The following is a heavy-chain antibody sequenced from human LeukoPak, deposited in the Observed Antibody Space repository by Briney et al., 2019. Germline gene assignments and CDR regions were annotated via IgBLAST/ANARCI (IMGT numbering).Heavy chain of an antibody. V-gene: IGHV3-20*04. CDR1: GFTFDDYG. CDR2: INWNGGST. CDR3: ARDLGHYYYGSGSSH. D-gene: IGHD3-10*01. Sequence: PGGSLRLSCAASGFTFDDYGMSWVRQAPGKGLELVSGINWNGGSTGYADSVKGRFTISRDNAKNSLYLQMNSLRAEDTALYYCARDLGHYYYGSGSSHWGQGTLVTVSS. J-gene: IGHJ4*02.